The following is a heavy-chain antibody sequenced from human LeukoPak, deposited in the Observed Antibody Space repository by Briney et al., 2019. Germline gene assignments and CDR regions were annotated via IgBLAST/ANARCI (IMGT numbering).Heavy chain of an antibody. Sequence: GGSLRLSCAASGFTVSSNYMNWVRQAPGKGLEWVSVIYSGGSTCYADSVKGRFTISRDNSKSTLYLQMNSLRAEDTAVYYCAKGSQQLVRDWGQGTLITVSS. D-gene: IGHD6-13*01. CDR2: IYSGGST. CDR1: GFTVSSNY. CDR3: AKGSQQLVRD. V-gene: IGHV3-53*01. J-gene: IGHJ4*02.